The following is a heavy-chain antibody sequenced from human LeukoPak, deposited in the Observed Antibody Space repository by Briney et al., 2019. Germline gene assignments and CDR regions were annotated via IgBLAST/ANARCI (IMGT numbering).Heavy chain of an antibody. V-gene: IGHV4-39*01. CDR3: ARQQGPMYYYDSSGYYLDY. Sequence: KPSETLSLTCTVSGGSISSSSYYWGWIRQPPGEGLKWIVSIHYSGSTYYNPSLKSRLTISVDTSKNQFSPKLSSVTAADTAVYYCARQQGPMYYYDSSGYYLDYWGQGTLVTVSS. J-gene: IGHJ4*02. CDR1: GGSISSSSYY. D-gene: IGHD3-22*01. CDR2: IHYSGST.